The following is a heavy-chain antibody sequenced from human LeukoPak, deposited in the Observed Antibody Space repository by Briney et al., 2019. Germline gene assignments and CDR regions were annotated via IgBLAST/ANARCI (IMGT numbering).Heavy chain of an antibody. CDR2: VSGSGGST. D-gene: IGHD6-19*01. CDR3: AKGEDSSGWLDYYYGMDV. Sequence: GGSLRLSCAASGFTFSSYAMSWVRQAPGKGLEWVSAVSGSGGSTYYADSVKGRFTISRDNSKNTLYLQMNSLRAEDTAVYYCAKGEDSSGWLDYYYGMDVWGQGTTVTVSS. J-gene: IGHJ6*02. CDR1: GFTFSSYA. V-gene: IGHV3-23*01.